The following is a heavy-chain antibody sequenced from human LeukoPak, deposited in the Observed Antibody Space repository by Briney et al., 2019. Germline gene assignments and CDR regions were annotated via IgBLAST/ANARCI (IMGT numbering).Heavy chain of an antibody. J-gene: IGHJ6*02. CDR3: ARRGVYGSGTLPLYYGMDV. CDR1: GGSISSYY. D-gene: IGHD3-10*01. CDR2: IYYSGST. Sequence: PSETLSLTCTVSGGSISSYYWSWIRQPPGKGLEWIGYIYYSGSTNYNPSLKSRVTISVDTSKNQFSLKLSSVTAADTAVYYCARRGVYGSGTLPLYYGMDVWGQGTTVTVSS. V-gene: IGHV4-59*08.